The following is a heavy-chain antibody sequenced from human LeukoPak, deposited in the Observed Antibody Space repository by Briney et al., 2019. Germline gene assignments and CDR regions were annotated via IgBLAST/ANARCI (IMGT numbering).Heavy chain of an antibody. V-gene: IGHV3-48*01. CDR2: ISSDSLTI. CDR1: GFTFSAYS. D-gene: IGHD2-15*01. CDR3: ARTPSVSAGHWFDP. J-gene: IGHJ5*02. Sequence: GGSLRLSCAASGFTFSAYSMNWVRQAPGKGREWVSYISSDSLTIYYANSVKGRFTISRDNAKNSLYLQMNSLRAEDTAVYYCARTPSVSAGHWFDPWGQGTLVTVSS.